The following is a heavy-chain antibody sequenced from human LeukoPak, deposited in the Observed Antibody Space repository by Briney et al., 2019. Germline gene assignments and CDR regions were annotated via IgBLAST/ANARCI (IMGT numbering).Heavy chain of an antibody. CDR1: GFALSSHW. Sequence: GGSLRLSCAASGFALSSHWMTWVRQVPGRGPEWVANVNRDGSETYYLDSVKGRSTISKDNAKNSLCLQMNSLRAEDTALYHCARNNGMDVWGQGTTVIVSS. V-gene: IGHV3-7*03. CDR3: ARNNGMDV. J-gene: IGHJ6*02. CDR2: VNRDGSET.